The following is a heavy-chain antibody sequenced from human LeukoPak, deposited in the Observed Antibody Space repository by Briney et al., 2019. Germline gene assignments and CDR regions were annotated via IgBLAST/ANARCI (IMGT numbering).Heavy chain of an antibody. J-gene: IGHJ4*02. Sequence: SQTLSLTCAIFGDSVSNNRAAWHWIRQSPSRGLEWLGRTYYNSKWYNDYAVSVKSRITINPDTSKNQFSLQLNSVTPEDTAVYYCARGGPYTTGWSAVYWGQGTLVTVSS. V-gene: IGHV6-1*01. CDR3: ARGGPYTTGWSAVY. CDR1: GDSVSNNRAA. CDR2: TYYNSKWYN. D-gene: IGHD6-19*01.